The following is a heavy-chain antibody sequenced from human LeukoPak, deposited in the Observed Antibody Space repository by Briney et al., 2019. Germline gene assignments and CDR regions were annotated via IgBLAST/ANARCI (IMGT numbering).Heavy chain of an antibody. Sequence: PSEXXSLXXXXXXXSFSGYYWSWIRQPPGKGLEWIGEINHSGSTNYNPSLKSRVTISVDTSQKQFSPKLGRVTAADTGVYCCARGRHSCGSGSYYSPSCGYWGRGTLVTVSS. CDR1: XXSFSGYY. CDR3: ARGRHSCGSGSYYSPSCGY. V-gene: IGHV4-34*01. CDR2: INHSGST. J-gene: IGHJ4*02. D-gene: IGHD3-10*01.